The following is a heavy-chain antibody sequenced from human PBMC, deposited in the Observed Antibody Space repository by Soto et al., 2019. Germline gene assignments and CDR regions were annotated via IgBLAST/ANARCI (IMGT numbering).Heavy chain of an antibody. V-gene: IGHV3-30-3*01. J-gene: IGHJ4*02. D-gene: IGHD5-18*01. Sequence: ESVGGVVQPGRSLRLSCAASGFGLTSHARHWVRQAPGKGLEWVAVISSDGSNKYYADSVKGRFTISRDISKNTVYLQMNSLRPEDTAVYYCASGPEIRIQLWSYFDYWGQGTLVTVSS. CDR3: ASGPEIRIQLWSYFDY. CDR2: ISSDGSNK. CDR1: GFGLTSHA.